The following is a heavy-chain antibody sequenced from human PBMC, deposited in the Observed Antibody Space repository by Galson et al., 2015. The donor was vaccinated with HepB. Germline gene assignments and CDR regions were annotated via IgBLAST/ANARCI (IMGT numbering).Heavy chain of an antibody. D-gene: IGHD4-23*01. J-gene: IGHJ4*02. V-gene: IGHV3-23*01. CDR1: GFTFSSYW. CDR2: IHQDGGST. Sequence: SLRLSCATSGFTFSSYWMSWVRQAPGKGLEWVANIHQDGGSTYYADSVKGRFTISRDNSKNTLYLQMNSLRAEDTAVYYCAKGGYGGNCRYFDYWGQGTLVTVSS. CDR3: AKGGYGGNCRYFDY.